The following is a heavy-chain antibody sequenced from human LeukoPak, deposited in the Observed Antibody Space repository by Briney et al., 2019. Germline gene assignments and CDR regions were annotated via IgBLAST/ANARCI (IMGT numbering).Heavy chain of an antibody. CDR3: ATDRYTYSSGYLDAFDI. CDR1: GYTFATCD. Sequence: GASVKVSCKASGYTFATCDINWVRQATGQGLEWMGWMNPNNGNTGYAQKFQGRVTMTEDTSTDTAYMELSSLRSEDTAVYYCATDRYTYSSGYLDAFDIWGQGTMVTVSS. V-gene: IGHV1-8*01. J-gene: IGHJ3*02. D-gene: IGHD3-22*01. CDR2: MNPNNGNT.